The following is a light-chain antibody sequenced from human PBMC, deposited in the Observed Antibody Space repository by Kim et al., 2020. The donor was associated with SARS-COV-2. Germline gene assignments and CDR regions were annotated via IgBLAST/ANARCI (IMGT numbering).Light chain of an antibody. CDR2: DAS. J-gene: IGKJ1*01. V-gene: IGKV3-11*01. CDR1: QSIIYY. CDR3: QQSSNWPAGT. Sequence: EIVLTQSPATLSLSPGERATLSCSASQSIIYYLGWYQQKPGQSPRLLIYDASKRIPDIPGKFSGSGSGTDFTITISSLEPEDFAFYYCQQSSNWPAGTLGQGTKVDIK.